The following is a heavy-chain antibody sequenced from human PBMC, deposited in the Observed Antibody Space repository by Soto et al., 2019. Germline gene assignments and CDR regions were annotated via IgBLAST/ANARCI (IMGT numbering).Heavy chain of an antibody. V-gene: IGHV3-48*03. Sequence: SGGSLRLSCAASGFTFSSYEMNWVRQAPGKGLEGVSYISSSGSTIYYADSVKGRFTISRDNAKNSLYLQMNSLRAEDTAVYYCASSGVTTSSYYYYGMDVWGQGTTVTVSS. D-gene: IGHD4-17*01. CDR1: GFTFSSYE. CDR3: ASSGVTTSSYYYYGMDV. J-gene: IGHJ6*02. CDR2: ISSSGSTI.